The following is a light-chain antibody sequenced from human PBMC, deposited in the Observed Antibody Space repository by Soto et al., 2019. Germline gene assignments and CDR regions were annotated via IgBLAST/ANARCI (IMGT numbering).Light chain of an antibody. CDR1: QGIRND. Sequence: AIQMTQSPSSLSASVRDRVTITCRASQGIRNDLGWYQQKPGKAPKLLIYAASSLQSGVPSRFSGSGSGTDFTLTISSLQPENFATYYCLQDYNYPLTFGGGTKVDNK. CDR2: AAS. V-gene: IGKV1-6*01. CDR3: LQDYNYPLT. J-gene: IGKJ4*01.